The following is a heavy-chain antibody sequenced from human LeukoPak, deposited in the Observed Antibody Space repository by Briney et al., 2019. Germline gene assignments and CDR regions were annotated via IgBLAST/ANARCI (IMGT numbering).Heavy chain of an antibody. V-gene: IGHV1-18*01. CDR3: ARETTVTTDFDY. J-gene: IGHJ4*02. CDR2: ISAYNGNT. Sequence: GASVKVSCKASGYTFTSYGISWVRQAPGQGREWMGWISAYNGNTNYAQKLQGRVTMTTDTSTSTVYIELRSLRSDDTAVYYCARETTVTTDFDYWGQGTLVTVSS. CDR1: GYTFTSYG. D-gene: IGHD4-17*01.